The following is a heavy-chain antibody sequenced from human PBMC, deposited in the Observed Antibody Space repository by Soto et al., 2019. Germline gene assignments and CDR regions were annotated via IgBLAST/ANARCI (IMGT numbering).Heavy chain of an antibody. V-gene: IGHV3-7*01. CDR2: IKQDGSEK. D-gene: IGHD2-2*01. Sequence: GGSLRLSCAASGFTFSSYWMSWVRQAPGKGLEWVANIKQDGSEKYYVDSVKGRFTISRDIAKNSLYLQMNSLRAEDTAVYYCARGAIVVVPAPYYYYMDVWGKGTTVTVSS. J-gene: IGHJ6*03. CDR1: GFTFSSYW. CDR3: ARGAIVVVPAPYYYYMDV.